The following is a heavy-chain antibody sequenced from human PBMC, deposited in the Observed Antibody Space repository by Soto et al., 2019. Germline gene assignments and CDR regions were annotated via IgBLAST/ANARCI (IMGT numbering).Heavy chain of an antibody. D-gene: IGHD2-2*01. CDR3: ARRTLGYCSSTSCLCYYYYYMDV. CDR2: INHSGST. V-gene: IGHV4-34*01. Sequence: QVQLQQWGAGLLKPSETLSLTCAVYGGSFSGYYCSWIRQPPGKGREWIGEINHSGSTNYNPSLKSRLTISVDTTTNRFSLTLSSVTAADTAVYYCARRTLGYCSSTSCLCYYYYYMDVWGKGTTVTVSS. J-gene: IGHJ6*03. CDR1: GGSFSGYY.